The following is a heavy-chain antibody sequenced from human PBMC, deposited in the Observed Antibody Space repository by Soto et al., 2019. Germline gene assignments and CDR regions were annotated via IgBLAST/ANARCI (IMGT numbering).Heavy chain of an antibody. D-gene: IGHD1-1*01. CDR3: AKEAPGTVVQEYYFDY. CDR1: GFTFSSYG. J-gene: IGHJ4*02. Sequence: QVQLVESGGGVVQPGRSLRLSCAASGFTFSSYGMHWVRQAPGKGLEWVAVISYDGSNKYYADSVKGRFTISRDNSKNTLYVQMNSLRAEDTAVYYCAKEAPGTVVQEYYFDYWGQGTLVTVSS. CDR2: ISYDGSNK. V-gene: IGHV3-30*18.